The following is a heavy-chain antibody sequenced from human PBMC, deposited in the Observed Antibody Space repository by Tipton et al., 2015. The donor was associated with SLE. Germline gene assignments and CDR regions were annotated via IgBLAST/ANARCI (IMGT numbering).Heavy chain of an antibody. CDR1: GFTFGDYA. V-gene: IGHV3-49*04. J-gene: IGHJ5*02. CDR3: TGGAVAGFDP. CDR2: IRSKAYGGTT. Sequence: SLRLSCTASGFTFGDYAMSWVRQAPGKGLEWVGFIRSKAYGGTTEYAASVKGRFTISRDDSKSIAYLQMNSLKTEDTAVYYCTGGAVAGFDPWGQGTLVTVSS. D-gene: IGHD6-19*01.